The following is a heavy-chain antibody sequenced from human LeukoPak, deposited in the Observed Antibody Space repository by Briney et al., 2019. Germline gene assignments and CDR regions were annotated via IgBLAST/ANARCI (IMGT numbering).Heavy chain of an antibody. CDR3: ARVGFQGNYYYYGMDV. CDR2: ISAYNGNT. V-gene: IGHV1-18*01. Sequence: ASVKVSRKASGYTFTSYGISWVRQAPGQGLEWMGWISAYNGNTNYAQKLQGIVTMTTDTSTSTAYMELRSLRSDDTAVYYCARVGFQGNYYYYGMDVWGQGTTVTVSS. CDR1: GYTFTSYG. J-gene: IGHJ6*02.